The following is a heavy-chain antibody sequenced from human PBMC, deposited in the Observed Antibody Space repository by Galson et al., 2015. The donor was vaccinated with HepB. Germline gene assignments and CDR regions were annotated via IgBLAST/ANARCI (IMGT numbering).Heavy chain of an antibody. V-gene: IGHV3-7*03. CDR3: AVGHYGNY. J-gene: IGHJ4*02. Sequence: SLRLSCAASGFTFRNSWMNWVRQAPGKGLEWVANIKPDGSGKSHVDSVRGRFIISRDNAKNSVYLQMNSLRVEDTAVYSCAVGHYGNYWGQGTLVTVSS. D-gene: IGHD4-17*01. CDR1: GFTFRNSW. CDR2: IKPDGSGK.